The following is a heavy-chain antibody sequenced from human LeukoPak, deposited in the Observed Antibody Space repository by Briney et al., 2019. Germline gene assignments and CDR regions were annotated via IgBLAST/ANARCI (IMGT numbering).Heavy chain of an antibody. D-gene: IGHD1-26*01. J-gene: IGHJ4*02. Sequence: SETLSLTCSVSGGSISTYYWSWIRQTPGKGLEWIGYVYYSGTTNYNPSLKGRVTISSDTSKNQFSLNLRSVNVADTAIYYCARHGGSLGYFDSWGQGTVVTVSS. CDR3: ARHGGSLGYFDS. CDR1: GGSISTYY. CDR2: VYYSGTT. V-gene: IGHV4-59*08.